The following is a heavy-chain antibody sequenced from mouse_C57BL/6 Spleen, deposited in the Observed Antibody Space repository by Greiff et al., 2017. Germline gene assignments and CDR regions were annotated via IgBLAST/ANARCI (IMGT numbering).Heavy chain of an antibody. Sequence: DVKLQESGPGMVKPSQSLSLTCTVTGYSITSGYDWHWIRHFPGNKLEWMGYISYSGSTNYNPSLKSRISITHDTSKNHFFLKLNSVTTEDTATYYCAREPYGSYWYFDVWGTGTTVTVSS. J-gene: IGHJ1*03. D-gene: IGHD1-1*01. CDR2: ISYSGST. V-gene: IGHV3-1*01. CDR3: AREPYGSYWYFDV. CDR1: GYSITSGYD.